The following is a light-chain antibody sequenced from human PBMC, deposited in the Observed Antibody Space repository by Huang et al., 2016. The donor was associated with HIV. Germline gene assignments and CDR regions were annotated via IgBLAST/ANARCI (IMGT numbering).Light chain of an antibody. CDR2: GAS. CDR3: QQYLTSPLT. CDR1: QNITNKF. V-gene: IGKV3-20*01. J-gene: IGKJ4*01. Sequence: EVVLTQSPDTLSLSPGERAALSCRASQNITNKFLAWYQQKSGQAPGLLIYGASRRAIGIPDRFSGSGSGTDFTLTISRLEPQDSAVYYCQQYLTSPLTFGGGTNVEIK.